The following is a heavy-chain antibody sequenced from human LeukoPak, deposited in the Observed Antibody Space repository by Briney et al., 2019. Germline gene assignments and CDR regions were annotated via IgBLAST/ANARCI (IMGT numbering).Heavy chain of an antibody. Sequence: GGSLRLSCAASGFTFSSYWMNWVRQAPGKGLEWVANIKQDGNEKNYVDSVRGRFTISRDSAKNSLYLQMNSLRAEDTAVYYCASYPTPGIAAAGTFNYWGQGTLVAVSS. D-gene: IGHD6-13*01. V-gene: IGHV3-7*03. CDR1: GFTFSSYW. CDR2: IKQDGNEK. CDR3: ASYPTPGIAAAGTFNY. J-gene: IGHJ4*02.